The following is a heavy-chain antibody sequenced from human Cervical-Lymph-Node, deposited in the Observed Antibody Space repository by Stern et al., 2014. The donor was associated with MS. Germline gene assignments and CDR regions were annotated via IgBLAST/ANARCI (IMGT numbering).Heavy chain of an antibody. V-gene: IGHV3-33*08. CDR3: ARDRRTTKFFDF. CDR2: IRSDGSTK. J-gene: IGHJ4*02. Sequence: QLVQSGGGVVRPGRSLRLSCVASGFTFSAYGMHWVRQAPGKGLEWVAIIRSDGSTKDNADSVKGRFTISRDNSKNTLYLQMTSLRPDDTAVYYCARDRRTTKFFDFWGQGARVTVAS. D-gene: IGHD4-11*01. CDR1: GFTFSAYG.